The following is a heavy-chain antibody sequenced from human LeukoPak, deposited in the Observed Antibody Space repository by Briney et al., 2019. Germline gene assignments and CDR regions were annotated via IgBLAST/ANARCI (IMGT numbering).Heavy chain of an antibody. CDR2: IIPIFGTA. Sequence: SVKVSCKASGGTFSTCAITWVRQAPGQGLEWMGGIIPIFGTANYAQKFQDRVTITTDASTSTVYMELTSLRSEDTAVYYCARTPQHSYYYYNMDVWGKGTTVTVAS. CDR1: GGTFSTCA. J-gene: IGHJ6*03. D-gene: IGHD5-18*01. V-gene: IGHV1-69*05. CDR3: ARTPQHSYYYYNMDV.